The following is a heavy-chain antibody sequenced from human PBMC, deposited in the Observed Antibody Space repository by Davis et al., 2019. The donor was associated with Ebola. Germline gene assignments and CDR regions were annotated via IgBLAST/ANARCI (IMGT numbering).Heavy chain of an antibody. CDR2: FHSDGSST. Sequence: PAGSLRLSCAASGFTFSSYWLHWVRQAPGKGLVWVPRFHSDGSSTSYADSVKGRFTISRDNAKNTLYLQMNSLRAEDTAVYYCATSYYYDSSGYWLGFWGQGTLVTVSS. J-gene: IGHJ4*02. CDR1: GFTFSSYW. CDR3: ATSYYYDSSGYWLGF. D-gene: IGHD3-22*01. V-gene: IGHV3-74*01.